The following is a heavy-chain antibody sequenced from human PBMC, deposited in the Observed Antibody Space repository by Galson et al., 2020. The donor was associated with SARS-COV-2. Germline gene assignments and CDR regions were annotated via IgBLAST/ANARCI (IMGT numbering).Heavy chain of an antibody. CDR3: ARIPPNYYYAFSNPRDDAFDI. Sequence: GESLKISCAASGFTFSSYSMNWVRQAPGKGLEWVSYISSSSSIIYYADSVKGRFTISRDNAKNSLYLQMNSLRAEDTAVYYCARIPPNYYYAFSNPRDDAFDIWGQGTMVTVSS. CDR1: GFTFSSYS. J-gene: IGHJ3*02. CDR2: ISSSSSII. D-gene: IGHD3-10*01. V-gene: IGHV3-48*04.